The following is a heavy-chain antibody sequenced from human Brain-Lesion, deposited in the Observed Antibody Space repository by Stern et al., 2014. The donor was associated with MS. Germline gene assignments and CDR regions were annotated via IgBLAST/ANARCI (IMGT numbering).Heavy chain of an antibody. V-gene: IGHV1-2*02. CDR1: GYIFTGYY. D-gene: IGHD3-3*01. J-gene: IGHJ6*02. CDR2: IKPYSGGT. Sequence: QVQLVQSGAEVKKPGASVKVSCKTSGYIFTGYYIHWVRQAPGKGLEWMAWIKPYSGGTKYAKKFQGRVTLSRATSTSTAYVELSSLTSDDTAVYYCARDQRGITIFGVVTDYYYLGMDVWGQGTTVTVSS. CDR3: ARDQRGITIFGVVTDYYYLGMDV.